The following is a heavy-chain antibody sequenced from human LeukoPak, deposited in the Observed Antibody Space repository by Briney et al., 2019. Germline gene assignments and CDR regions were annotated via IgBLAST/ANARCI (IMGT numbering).Heavy chain of an antibody. V-gene: IGHV4-61*02. CDR2: IYTSETT. CDR3: ARGGYSGKDYNN. D-gene: IGHD5-12*01. J-gene: IGHJ4*02. Sequence: SQTLSLTCTVSGDSMSRTSYYWSWIRQPAGKGLEWIGLIYTSETTNYDPSLKSRVTISVDTSKNQFSLNLSSVTAADTAVYYCARGGYSGKDYNNWGQGTLVTVSS. CDR1: GDSMSRTSYY.